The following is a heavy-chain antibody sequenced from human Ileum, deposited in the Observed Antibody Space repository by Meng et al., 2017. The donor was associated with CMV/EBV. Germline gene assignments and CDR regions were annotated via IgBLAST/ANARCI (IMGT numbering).Heavy chain of an antibody. V-gene: IGHV3-30*02. CDR1: GFTSTSYA. CDR3: GKERTGYYIQH. CDR2: ISYDGIYQ. J-gene: IGHJ1*01. D-gene: IGHD3/OR15-3a*01. Sequence: EQLLGCAGGVVQPGAPLRLSFAASGFTSTSYAMHWVRQAPGKGLEWVAFISYDGIYQYYADSVNGRFTISRDSSKNTLSLQMNSLRAEDTAVYYCGKERTGYYIQHWGQGTLVTVSS.